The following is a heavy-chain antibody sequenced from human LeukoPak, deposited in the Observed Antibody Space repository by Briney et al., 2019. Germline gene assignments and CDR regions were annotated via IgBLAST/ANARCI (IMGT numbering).Heavy chain of an antibody. V-gene: IGHV1-46*01. Sequence: ASVKVSCKASEDTFTYYHIHWVRQAPGQGVEWMGAVYATGGTTINTQNFQGRVTMTRDTYTGTVHMELSSLRFEDTAMYYCATEAPRSYYFDYWGQGSLVTVSS. J-gene: IGHJ4*02. CDR2: VYATGGTT. CDR1: EDTFTYYH. CDR3: ATEAPRSYYFDY.